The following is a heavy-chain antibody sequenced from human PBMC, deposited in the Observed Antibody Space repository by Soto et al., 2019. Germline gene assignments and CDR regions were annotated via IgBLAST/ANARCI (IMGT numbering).Heavy chain of an antibody. J-gene: IGHJ6*02. D-gene: IGHD3-3*01. V-gene: IGHV4-30-4*01. Sequence: SETLSLTCTVSGGSISSGDYYWSWIRQPPGKGLEWIGYIYYSGSTYYNPSLKSRVTISVDTSKNQFSLKLSSVTAADTAVYYCARGTYYDFWSGYRWLYYYYGMDVWGQGTTVT. CDR1: GGSISSGDYY. CDR3: ARGTYYDFWSGYRWLYYYYGMDV. CDR2: IYYSGST.